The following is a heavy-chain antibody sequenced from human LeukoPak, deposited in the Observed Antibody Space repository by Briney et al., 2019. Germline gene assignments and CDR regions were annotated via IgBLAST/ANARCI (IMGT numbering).Heavy chain of an antibody. CDR2: ISRGSSTI. CDR3: AVPVVGATGAFDI. CDR1: GFTFSSFG. V-gene: IGHV3-48*02. Sequence: PGGSLRLSCAAAGFTFSSFGMHWVRQAPGRGLEWVSYISRGSSTIYYADSVKGRFTISRDSAKNSLYLQMNSLRDEDTAVYYCAVPVVGATGAFDIWGQGTRVTVSS. J-gene: IGHJ3*02. D-gene: IGHD1-26*01.